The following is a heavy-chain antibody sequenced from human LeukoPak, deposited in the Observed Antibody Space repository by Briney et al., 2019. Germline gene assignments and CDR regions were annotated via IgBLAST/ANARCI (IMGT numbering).Heavy chain of an antibody. CDR2: LSGSGAKT. CDR1: GFAFSTYA. J-gene: IGHJ4*02. CDR3: ARDKAYAFDY. Sequence: GGSLRLSCVASGFAFSTYALSWVRQAPGKGPEWVSALSGSGAKTYYADSVKGRFTIFRDNSKNTLYLRMNSLRAGDTALYYCARDKAYAFDYWGQGTLVTVSS. V-gene: IGHV3-23*01. D-gene: IGHD4-17*01.